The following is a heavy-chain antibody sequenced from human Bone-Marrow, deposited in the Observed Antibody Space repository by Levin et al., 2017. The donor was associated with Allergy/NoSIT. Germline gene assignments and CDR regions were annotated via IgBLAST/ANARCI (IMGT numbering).Heavy chain of an antibody. J-gene: IGHJ4*02. Sequence: PGGSLRLSCAASGLTFTDAWMNWVRQVPGKGLECIGRLKSKSHGGTADYAAPVKGRFTISRDDAKNTFYLQMNSLKTEDTGVYYCTTAGKWWGQGTLVTVSS. CDR2: LKSKSHGGTA. CDR3: TTAGKW. CDR1: GLTFTDAW. D-gene: IGHD1-14*01. V-gene: IGHV3-15*01.